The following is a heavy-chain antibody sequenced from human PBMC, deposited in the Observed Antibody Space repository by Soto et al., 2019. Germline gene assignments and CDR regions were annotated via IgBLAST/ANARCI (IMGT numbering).Heavy chain of an antibody. CDR1: GGSFSGYY. CDR2: IYYSGST. V-gene: IGHV4-30-4*08. Sequence: SETLSLTCAVYGGSFSGYYWSWIRQPPGKGLEWIGYIYYSGSTYYNPSLESRVTMSIDTSKNQFSLKLSSVTAADTAVYYCARGRFLDYWGQGTLVTVSS. CDR3: ARGRFLDY. D-gene: IGHD3-3*01. J-gene: IGHJ4*02.